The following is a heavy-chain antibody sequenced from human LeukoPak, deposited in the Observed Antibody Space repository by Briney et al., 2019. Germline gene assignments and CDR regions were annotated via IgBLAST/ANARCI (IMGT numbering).Heavy chain of an antibody. V-gene: IGHV1-18*04. CDR2: ISAYNGNT. CDR3: ARISYDSSGYDASSDI. CDR1: GYTFTGYY. J-gene: IGHJ3*02. Sequence: GASVKVSCKASGYTFTGYYMHWVRQAPGQGLEWMGCISAYNGNTNYAQKLQGRVTMTTDTSTSTAYMELRSLRSDDTAVYYCARISYDSSGYDASSDIWGQGTMVTVSS. D-gene: IGHD3-22*01.